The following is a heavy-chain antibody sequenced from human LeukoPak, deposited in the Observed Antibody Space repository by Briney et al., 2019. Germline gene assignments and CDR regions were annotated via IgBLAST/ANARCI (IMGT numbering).Heavy chain of an antibody. D-gene: IGHD3-16*02. CDR3: VGSYAKGELSLSANF. J-gene: IGHJ4*02. CDR1: GDSISSRDCF. Sequence: PSVTLSLTCSVSGDSISSRDCFWSWIRQPPGKGLEYIGYIDYIGKTHYNPSLQNRLTISSDMSKKDFSLRLNSVTAADTAVYYCVGSYAKGELSLSANFWGRGILVTVSS. CDR2: IDYIGKT. V-gene: IGHV4-30-4*01.